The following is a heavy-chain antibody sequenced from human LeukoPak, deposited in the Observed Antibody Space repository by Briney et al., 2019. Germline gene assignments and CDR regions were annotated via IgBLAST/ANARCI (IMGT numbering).Heavy chain of an antibody. D-gene: IGHD3-10*01. CDR2: ISGSGGST. J-gene: IGHJ4*02. V-gene: IGHV3-23*01. CDR1: GFTFSSYG. CDR3: AEETEWFGELLPFDY. Sequence: PGGTLRLSCAASGFTFSSYGMSGVRQAPGKGLEGVSAISGSGGSTYYADSVKGRFTISRDNSKNTLYLQMNSLRAEDTAVYYCAEETEWFGELLPFDYWGQGTLVTVSS.